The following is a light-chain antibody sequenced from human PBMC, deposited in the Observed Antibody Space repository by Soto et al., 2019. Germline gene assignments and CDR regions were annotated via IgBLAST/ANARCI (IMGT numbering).Light chain of an antibody. CDR2: EVS. CDR3: SSYTSSSIDYV. V-gene: IGLV2-14*01. Sequence: QSALTQPASVSGSPGQSITISCTGTSSDVGGYNYVSWYQQHPGKAPKLMIYEVSNRPSWVSNRFSGSKSGNRAALTISGLAEEDEADYYCSSYTSSSIDYVFGTGTKLTVL. J-gene: IGLJ1*01. CDR1: SSDVGGYNY.